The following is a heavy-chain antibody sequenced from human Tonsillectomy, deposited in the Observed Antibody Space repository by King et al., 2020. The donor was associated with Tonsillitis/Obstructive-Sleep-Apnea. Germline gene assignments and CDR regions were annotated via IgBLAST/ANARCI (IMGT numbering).Heavy chain of an antibody. D-gene: IGHD2-15*01. J-gene: IGHJ2*01. V-gene: IGHV4-61*01. CDR1: GGSGSSGSYY. CDR2: IYYSGST. CDR3: ARERARNHCSGGSCYSRWYFDL. Sequence: QLQESGPGLVKPSETLSLTCTVSGGSGSSGSYYWSWIRQPPGKGLEWIGYIYYSGSTNYNPSLKSRVTISVDTSKNQFSLKLSSVTAADTAVYYCARERARNHCSGGSCYSRWYFDLWGRGTLVTVSS.